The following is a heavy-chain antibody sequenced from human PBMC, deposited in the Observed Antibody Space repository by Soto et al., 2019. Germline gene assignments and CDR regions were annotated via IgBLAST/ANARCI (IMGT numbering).Heavy chain of an antibody. Sequence: GASVKVSCKASGYTFTSYAMHWVRQAPGQRLEWMGWINAGNGNTKYSQKFQGRVTITRDTSASTAYMELSSLRSEDTAVYYCARDRTLYYDFWSGYPTYGMDVWGQGTTVTVSS. CDR3: ARDRTLYYDFWSGYPTYGMDV. D-gene: IGHD3-3*01. CDR1: GYTFTSYA. J-gene: IGHJ6*02. V-gene: IGHV1-3*01. CDR2: INAGNGNT.